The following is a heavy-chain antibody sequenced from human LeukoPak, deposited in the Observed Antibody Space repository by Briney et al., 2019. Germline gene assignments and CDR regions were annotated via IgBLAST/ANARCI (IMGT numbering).Heavy chain of an antibody. J-gene: IGHJ2*01. Sequence: GGSLRLSCAASGFTFSSYAMHWVRQAPGKGLEWVAVISYDGSNKYYADSVKGRFTISRDNSKNTLYLQMNSLRAEDTAVYYCARESVGASYWYFDLWGRGTLVTVSS. D-gene: IGHD1-26*01. CDR1: GFTFSSYA. CDR2: ISYDGSNK. CDR3: ARESVGASYWYFDL. V-gene: IGHV3-30-3*01.